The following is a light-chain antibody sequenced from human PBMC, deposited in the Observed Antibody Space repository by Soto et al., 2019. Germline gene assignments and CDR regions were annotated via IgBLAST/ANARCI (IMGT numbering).Light chain of an antibody. J-gene: IGKJ4*01. V-gene: IGKV3-20*01. CDR1: QSVRSNY. CDR2: GAS. Sequence: EIVLTQSPGTLSLSPGERATLSCRASQSVRSNYLAWYQQKPGQAPRLLIYGASSRATGIPDRFSGSGSGTDFTLTISRLEPADFAVYYCQQWGSSPLTFGGGTKVEIK. CDR3: QQWGSSPLT.